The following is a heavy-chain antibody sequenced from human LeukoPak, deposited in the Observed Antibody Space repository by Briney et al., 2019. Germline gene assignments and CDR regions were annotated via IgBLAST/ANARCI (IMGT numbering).Heavy chain of an antibody. Sequence: SETLSLTCAVYGGSFSGYYWSWIRQPPGKGLEWIGEINHSGSTNYNPSLKSRVTISVDTSKNQFSQKLSSVTAADTAVYYCARDLAGTYDFWSGYYYYMDVWGKGTTVTVSS. CDR2: INHSGST. J-gene: IGHJ6*03. V-gene: IGHV4-34*01. D-gene: IGHD3-3*01. CDR3: ARDLAGTYDFWSGYYYYMDV. CDR1: GGSFSGYY.